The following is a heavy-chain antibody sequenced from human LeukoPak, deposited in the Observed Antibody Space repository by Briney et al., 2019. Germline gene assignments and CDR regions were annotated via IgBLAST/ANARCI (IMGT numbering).Heavy chain of an antibody. CDR1: GYTFTSYY. D-gene: IGHD7-27*01. V-gene: IGHV1-46*01. Sequence: ASVKVSCKASGYTFTSYYMHWVRQAPGQGLEWMGIINPSGGSTSYAQKFQGRVTMTRDTSTSTVYMELSSLRSEDTAVYYCARNRNWGTGYNWFDPWGQGTLVTVSS. CDR2: INPSGGST. J-gene: IGHJ5*02. CDR3: ARNRNWGTGYNWFDP.